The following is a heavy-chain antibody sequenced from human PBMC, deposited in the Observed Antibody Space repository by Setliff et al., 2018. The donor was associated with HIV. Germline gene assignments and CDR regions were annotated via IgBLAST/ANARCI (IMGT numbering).Heavy chain of an antibody. CDR3: ARSGGSPPYSSGLLILDF. D-gene: IGHD6-19*01. CDR2: INGYSAKT. CDR1: GYTFTNYG. J-gene: IGHJ4*02. V-gene: IGHV1-18*01. Sequence: ASVKVSCKASGYTFTNYGITWVRQAPGQGLEWTGWINGYSAKTNYAQKIQGRLTMTIDPSASTAYMEPRNLRSDDTAIYYCARSGGSPPYSSGLLILDFWGQGSLVAVSS.